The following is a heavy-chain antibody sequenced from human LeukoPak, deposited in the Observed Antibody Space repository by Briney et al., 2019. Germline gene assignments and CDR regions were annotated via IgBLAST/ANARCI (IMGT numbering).Heavy chain of an antibody. V-gene: IGHV1-2*02. D-gene: IGHD6-13*01. CDR1: GFTFTGYY. CDR3: ARDLAAGASVDY. J-gene: IGHJ4*02. Sequence: GASVKVSCKASGFTFTGYYMHWVRQAPGQGLEWMGWINPNSGSTNYAQKFQGRVTVTRDTSISTAYMELSRLRSDDTAVYYCARDLAAGASVDYWGQGTLVTVSS. CDR2: INPNSGST.